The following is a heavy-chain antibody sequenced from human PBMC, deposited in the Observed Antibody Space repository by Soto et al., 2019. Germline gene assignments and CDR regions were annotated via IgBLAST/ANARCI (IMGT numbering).Heavy chain of an antibody. CDR1: GFTFTSSA. V-gene: IGHV1-58*01. D-gene: IGHD6-13*01. Sequence: GASVKVSCKASGFTFTSSAVQWVRQALGQRLEWIGWIVVGSGNTNYAQKLQERVTITRDMSISTAYMELSSLRSEDTAVYYCAAPYSSSWYYYYGMDVWGQGTTVTVSS. CDR2: IVVGSGNT. J-gene: IGHJ6*02. CDR3: AAPYSSSWYYYYGMDV.